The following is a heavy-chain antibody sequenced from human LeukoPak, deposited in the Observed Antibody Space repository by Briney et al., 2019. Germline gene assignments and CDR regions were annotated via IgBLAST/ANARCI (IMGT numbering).Heavy chain of an antibody. Sequence: GGSLRLSCAASGFTFSSYSMNWVRQAPGKGLEWVSYISSSGSTIYYADSVKGRFTISRDNAKNSLYLQMNSLRAEDTAVYYCASCYVDTAMASFDYWGQGTLVTVSS. CDR3: ASCYVDTAMASFDY. J-gene: IGHJ4*02. V-gene: IGHV3-48*04. CDR2: ISSSGSTI. CDR1: GFTFSSYS. D-gene: IGHD5-18*01.